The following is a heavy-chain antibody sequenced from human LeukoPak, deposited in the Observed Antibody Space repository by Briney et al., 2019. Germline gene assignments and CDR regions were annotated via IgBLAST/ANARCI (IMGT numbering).Heavy chain of an antibody. Sequence: PSETLSLTCAVYGGSFSGYYWGWIRQPPGKGLEWIGEINHSGSTNYNPSLKSRVTISVDTSKNQFSLKLSSVTAADTAVYYCARRSSYYSDYWGQGTLVTVSS. J-gene: IGHJ4*02. V-gene: IGHV4-34*01. CDR1: GGSFSGYY. CDR2: INHSGST. D-gene: IGHD3-10*01. CDR3: ARRSSYYSDY.